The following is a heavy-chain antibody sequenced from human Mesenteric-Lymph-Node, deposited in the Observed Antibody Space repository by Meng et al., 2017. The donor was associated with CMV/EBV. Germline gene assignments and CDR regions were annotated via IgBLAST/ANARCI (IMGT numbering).Heavy chain of an antibody. V-gene: IGHV3-23*01. D-gene: IGHD6-13*01. J-gene: IGHJ4*02. Sequence: GESLKISCSASGFTFSSYAMSWVRQAPGKGLEWVSAISGSGGSTYYADSVKGRFTISRDNSKNTLSLQMNTLRTEDTAVYYCAKDDSSSLDYWGQGTLVTVSS. CDR2: ISGSGGST. CDR3: AKDDSSSLDY. CDR1: GFTFSSYA.